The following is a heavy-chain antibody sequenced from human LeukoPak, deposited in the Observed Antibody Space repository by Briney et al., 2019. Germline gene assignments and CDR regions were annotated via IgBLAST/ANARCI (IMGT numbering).Heavy chain of an antibody. V-gene: IGHV4-59*01. D-gene: IGHD3-3*01. Sequence: SETLSLTCTVSGASISSYYWSWIRQPPGKGLEWIGYVYYTGSTNYNPSLKSRVTISVDTSKNQFSLNLRSVTAADTAVYHCARAHDFWSGYYVLDYWGQGTLVTVSS. CDR3: ARAHDFWSGYYVLDY. CDR2: VYYTGST. J-gene: IGHJ4*02. CDR1: GASISSYY.